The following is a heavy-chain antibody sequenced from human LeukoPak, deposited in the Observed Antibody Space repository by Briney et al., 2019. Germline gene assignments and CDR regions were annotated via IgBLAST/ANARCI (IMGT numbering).Heavy chain of an antibody. CDR2: IIPIFGTA. J-gene: IGHJ4*02. D-gene: IGHD5-24*01. Sequence: SVKVSCKASGGTFSSYAISWVRQAPGQGLEWMGGIIPIFGTANYAQKFQGRVTITTDESTSTAYMELSSLRSEDTAVYYCASDVGWGDGYSFFDYWGQGTLVTVSS. V-gene: IGHV1-69*05. CDR1: GGTFSSYA. CDR3: ASDVGWGDGYSFFDY.